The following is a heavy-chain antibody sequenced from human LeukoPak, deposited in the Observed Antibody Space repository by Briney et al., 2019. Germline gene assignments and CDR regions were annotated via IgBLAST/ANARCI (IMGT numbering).Heavy chain of an antibody. CDR2: IYHSGST. D-gene: IGHD2-2*01. CDR3: ARTIVVVPAGAFDI. J-gene: IGHJ3*02. Sequence: SQTLSLTCTVSGGSISSGGYYWSWIRQPPGTGLEWIGYIYHSGSTYYNPSLKSRVTISVDRSKNQFSLKLSSVTAADTAVYYCARTIVVVPAGAFDIWGQGTMVTVSS. V-gene: IGHV4-30-2*01. CDR1: GGSISSGGYY.